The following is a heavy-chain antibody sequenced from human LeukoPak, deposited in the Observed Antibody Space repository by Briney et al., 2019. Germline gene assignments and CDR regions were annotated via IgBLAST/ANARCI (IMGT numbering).Heavy chain of an antibody. J-gene: IGHJ6*03. CDR2: ISGSGSPT. V-gene: IGHV3-23*01. D-gene: IGHD3-22*01. CDR1: GFTFSSYA. CDR3: AKKRYDSSGYPTTNMDV. Sequence: GGSLRLSCAASGFTFSSYAMSWVRQAPGKGLEWVSAISGSGSPTYYVDSVKGRFTISRDNSKNTLYLQMNSLRAEDTAVYYCAKKRYDSSGYPTTNMDVWGKGTTVTVSS.